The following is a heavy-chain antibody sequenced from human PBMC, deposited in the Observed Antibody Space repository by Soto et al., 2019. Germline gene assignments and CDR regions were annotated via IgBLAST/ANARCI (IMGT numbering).Heavy chain of an antibody. Sequence: QVQLVESGGGVVQPGRSLRLSCAASGFTFSSYGMHWVRQAPGKGLEWVAVISYDGSNKYYADSVKGRFTISRDNSKNTMYLQMNSLRAEDTAVYYCAKAYGAEHEYFQHWGQGTLVTVSS. CDR1: GFTFSSYG. CDR3: AKAYGAEHEYFQH. D-gene: IGHD4-17*01. J-gene: IGHJ1*01. CDR2: ISYDGSNK. V-gene: IGHV3-30*18.